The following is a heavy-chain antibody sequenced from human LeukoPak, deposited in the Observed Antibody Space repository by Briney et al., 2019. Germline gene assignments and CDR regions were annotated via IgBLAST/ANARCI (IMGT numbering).Heavy chain of an antibody. D-gene: IGHD3-22*01. CDR1: GFTFSSYW. CDR3: ARGPEYYYDSSGFGRGAFDI. J-gene: IGHJ3*02. V-gene: IGHV3-74*01. CDR2: INSDGSST. Sequence: GGSLRLSCAVSGFTFSSYWMHWVRQAPGKGLVWVSRINSDGSSTSYADSVKGRFTISRDNAKNTLYLQMNSLRAEDTAVYYCARGPEYYYDSSGFGRGAFDIWGQGTMVTVSS.